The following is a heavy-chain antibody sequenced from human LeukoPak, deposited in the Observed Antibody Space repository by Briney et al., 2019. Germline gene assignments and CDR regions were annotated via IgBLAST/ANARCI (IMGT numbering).Heavy chain of an antibody. J-gene: IGHJ4*02. CDR1: GFTFSSFS. Sequence: GGSLRLSCAASGFTFSSFSMNWVRQAPGKGLEWVSSISSSSSYIHYADSVKGRFTISRDNAKNSLYLQMNSLRAEDTAVYYCARSLKLIAVAGGDYWGQGTLVTVSS. D-gene: IGHD6-19*01. CDR2: ISSSSSYI. CDR3: ARSLKLIAVAGGDY. V-gene: IGHV3-21*01.